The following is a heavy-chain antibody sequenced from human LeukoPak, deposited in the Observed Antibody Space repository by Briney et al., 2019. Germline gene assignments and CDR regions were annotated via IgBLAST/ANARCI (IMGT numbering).Heavy chain of an antibody. CDR3: ARGREEYDYVWGSYRYNWFDP. D-gene: IGHD3-16*02. CDR2: ISAYNGNT. V-gene: IGHV1-18*01. Sequence: GASVTVSCTPSGYTFTSYGISWVRQAPGQGLEWVGWISAYNGNTNYAQKFQGRVTMTTDTSTSTAYMDLRSLRSDDTAVYYCARGREEYDYVWGSYRYNWFDPGGQGTLVTVS. J-gene: IGHJ5*02. CDR1: GYTFTSYG.